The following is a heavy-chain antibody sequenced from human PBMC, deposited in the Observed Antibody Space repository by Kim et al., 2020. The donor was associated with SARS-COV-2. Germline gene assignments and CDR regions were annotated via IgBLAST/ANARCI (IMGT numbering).Heavy chain of an antibody. J-gene: IGHJ4*02. CDR2: IWYDGSNK. CDR3: AREAYCSSTSCYLHFDY. D-gene: IGHD2-2*01. CDR1: GFTLSSYG. V-gene: IGHV3-33*01. Sequence: GGSLRLSCAASGFTLSSYGMHWVRQAPGKGLEWVAVIWYDGSNKYYADSVKGRFTISRDNSKNTLYLQMNSLRAEDTAVYYCAREAYCSSTSCYLHFDYWGQGTLVTVSS.